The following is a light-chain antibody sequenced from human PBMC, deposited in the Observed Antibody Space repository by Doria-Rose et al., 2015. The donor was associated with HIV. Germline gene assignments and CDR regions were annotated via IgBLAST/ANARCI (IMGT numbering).Light chain of an antibody. Sequence: DILMTQSPALTYASAGEKGTMTLSANSRASDMHWYQQKSSTSPKLWIYDTSKLASGVPGRFSGSGSGNSYSLTISSMEAEDVATYYCHQRSSYTFGGGTKLEIK. CDR3: HQRSSYT. V-gene: IGKV1-NL1*01. J-gene: IGKJ4*02. CDR1: NSRAS. CDR2: DTS.